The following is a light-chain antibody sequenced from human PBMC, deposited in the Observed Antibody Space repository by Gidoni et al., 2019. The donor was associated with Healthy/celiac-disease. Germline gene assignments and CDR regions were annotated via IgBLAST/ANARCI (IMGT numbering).Light chain of an antibody. J-gene: IGKJ1*01. CDR3: QRYGSSPCT. V-gene: IGKV3-20*01. CDR2: GAS. CDR1: QSVSSSD. Sequence: VLTQSPGTLSLSPGERATLSCRASQSVSSSDLAWYQRKPGQALRLLIYGASSRATGIPDRCSGSGSRTDFTLTISALEPENFALYYCQRYGSSPCTFGQGTKVEIK.